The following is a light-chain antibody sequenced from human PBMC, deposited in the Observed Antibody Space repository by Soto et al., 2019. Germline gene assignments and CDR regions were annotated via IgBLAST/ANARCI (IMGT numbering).Light chain of an antibody. J-gene: IGKJ3*01. Sequence: AIQLTQSPSSLSASVGDRVTITCRASQGISSALAWYQQKPGKAPKLLIYDASSLESGVPSRFSGSGSGTDFTLTITSLQPENFATYYCQQFNSYRSTFGPGTKVDIQ. CDR3: QQFNSYRST. CDR2: DAS. V-gene: IGKV1-13*02. CDR1: QGISSA.